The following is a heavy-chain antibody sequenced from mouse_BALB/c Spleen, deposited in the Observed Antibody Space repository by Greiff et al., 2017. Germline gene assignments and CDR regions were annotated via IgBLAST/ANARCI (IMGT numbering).Heavy chain of an antibody. CDR2: IYPGNSDT. D-gene: IGHD2-10*02. Sequence: EVQLQQSGTVLARPGASVKMSCKASGYTFTSYWMHWVKQRPGQGLEWIGAIYPGNSDTSYNQKFKGKAKLTAVTSTSTAYMELSSLTNEDSAVYYCTRERYGKGGMDYWGQGTSVTVSS. V-gene: IGHV1-5*01. J-gene: IGHJ4*01. CDR3: TRERYGKGGMDY. CDR1: GYTFTSYW.